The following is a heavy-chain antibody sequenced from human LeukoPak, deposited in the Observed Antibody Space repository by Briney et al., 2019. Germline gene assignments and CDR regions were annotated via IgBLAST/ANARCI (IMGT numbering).Heavy chain of an antibody. J-gene: IGHJ6*02. Sequence: ASVEVSCKASGYTFTGYYMHWVRQAPGQGLEWMGRINPNSGGTNYAQKFQGWVTMTRDTSISTAYMELSRLRSDDTAVYYCARGDAALRYFDWLRNEPYYYYGMDVWGQGTTVTVSS. V-gene: IGHV1-2*04. D-gene: IGHD3-9*01. CDR2: INPNSGGT. CDR1: GYTFTGYY. CDR3: ARGDAALRYFDWLRNEPYYYYGMDV.